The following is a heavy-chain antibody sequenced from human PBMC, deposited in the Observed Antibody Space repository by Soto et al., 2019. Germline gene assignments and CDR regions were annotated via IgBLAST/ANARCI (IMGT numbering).Heavy chain of an antibody. V-gene: IGHV4-39*01. CDR2: MYSSENT. J-gene: IGHJ5*01. Sequence: SETLSLTCSVSGGFVSSSSYSWGWIRQSPGKGLEWIGTMYSSENTYYNPSLLSRVTISVDTSKNEFSLRLSSVTAADTAVYYCARSIDSWGPGTLVTVSS. CDR1: GGFVSSSSYS. CDR3: ARSIDS.